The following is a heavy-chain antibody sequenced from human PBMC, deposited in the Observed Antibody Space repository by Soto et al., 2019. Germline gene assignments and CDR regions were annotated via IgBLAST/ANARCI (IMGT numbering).Heavy chain of an antibody. CDR3: ARDFTYHYDSSGYFGGTDY. V-gene: IGHV3-30-3*01. Sequence: GGSLRLSCAASGFTFSSYAMHWVRQAPGKGLEWVAVISYDGSNKYYADSVKGRFTISRDNSKNTLYLQMNSLRAEDTAVYYCARDFTYHYDSSGYFGGTDYWGQGTLVTVSS. D-gene: IGHD3-22*01. J-gene: IGHJ4*02. CDR2: ISYDGSNK. CDR1: GFTFSSYA.